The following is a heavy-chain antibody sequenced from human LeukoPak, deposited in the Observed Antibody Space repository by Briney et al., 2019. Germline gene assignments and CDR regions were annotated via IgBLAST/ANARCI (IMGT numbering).Heavy chain of an antibody. D-gene: IGHD3-10*01. CDR2: INPSGGST. V-gene: IGHV1-46*01. CDR3: ARGGSLWFGEFLADDRWDY. Sequence: ASVKVSCKASGYTFTSYYMHWVRQAPGQGLEWMGIINPSGGSTSYAQKFQGRVTMTRDTSTSTVYMELSSLRSEDTAVYYCARGGSLWFGEFLADDRWDYWGQGTLVTVSS. CDR1: GYTFTSYY. J-gene: IGHJ4*02.